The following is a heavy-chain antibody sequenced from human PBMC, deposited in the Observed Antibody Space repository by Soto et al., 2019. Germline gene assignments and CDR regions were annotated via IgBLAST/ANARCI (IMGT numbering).Heavy chain of an antibody. J-gene: IGHJ5*02. Sequence: GESLRISCKASGYSFATYWIGLVRQIPGKGLEWMGIIYPGDSDTMYSPSFQGQVIISADLSSTTTYLQWSSLKASDTAIYYCERQHGADPANGWIDPSGQGTLVTVS. V-gene: IGHV5-51*01. CDR2: IYPGDSDT. CDR3: ERQHGADPANGWIDP. D-gene: IGHD4-17*01. CDR1: GYSFATYW.